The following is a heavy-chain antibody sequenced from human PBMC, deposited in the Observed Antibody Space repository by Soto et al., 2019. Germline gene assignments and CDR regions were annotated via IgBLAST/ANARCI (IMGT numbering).Heavy chain of an antibody. J-gene: IGHJ4*02. V-gene: IGHV4-31*03. CDR1: GASISSGGYY. Sequence: PSETLSLTCTVSGASISSGGYYWSWIRQHPGRGLEWIGYIYYSGSTYYNPSLKSRVTISVDTSKNQFSLKLSSVTAADTAVYYCAIVPPAVVPAASFDYWGQRTLVTVSS. CDR3: AIVPPAVVPAASFDY. D-gene: IGHD2-2*01. CDR2: IYYSGST.